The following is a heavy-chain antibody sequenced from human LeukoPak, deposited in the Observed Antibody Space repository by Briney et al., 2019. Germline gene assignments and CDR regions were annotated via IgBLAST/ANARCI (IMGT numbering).Heavy chain of an antibody. CDR1: GGSVSSGGYY. J-gene: IGHJ3*02. CDR2: IYYSGST. V-gene: IGHV4-31*03. CDR3: ARDKSEYSGYDYDDAFDI. Sequence: PSETLSLTCTVSGGSVSSGGYYWSWIRQHPGKGLEWIGYIYYSGSTYYNPSLKSRVTISVDTSKNQFSLKLSSVTAVDTAVYYCARDKSEYSGYDYDDAFDIWGQGTMVTVSS. D-gene: IGHD5-12*01.